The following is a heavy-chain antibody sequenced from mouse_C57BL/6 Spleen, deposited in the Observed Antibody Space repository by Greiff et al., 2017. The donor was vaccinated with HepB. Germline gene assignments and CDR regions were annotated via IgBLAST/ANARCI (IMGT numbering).Heavy chain of an antibody. J-gene: IGHJ2*01. CDR3: GRQGENDYGFDY. D-gene: IGHD2-4*01. Sequence: GGGLVQPKGSLKLSCAASGFCFNTYAMHWVRQAPGKGLEWVARIRSKSTNYATYYADSVKDRFTISRDDSESMLYLQMNNLKTEDTAMYYCGRQGENDYGFDYWGQGTTLTVSS. CDR2: IRSKSTNYAT. V-gene: IGHV10-1*01. CDR1: GFCFNTYA.